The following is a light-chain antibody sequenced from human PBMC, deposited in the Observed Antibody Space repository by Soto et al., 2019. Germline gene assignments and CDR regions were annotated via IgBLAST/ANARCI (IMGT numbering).Light chain of an antibody. CDR2: DAS. V-gene: IGKV1-33*01. Sequence: DIEMTQSPSSLSASVGDRVTITCQASQDIRNYLNWYQQKTGRAPKLLIYDASSLESGVSSRFSGSGSGTHFTFTISSLQPDDIATYYCQQYEDFPLTFGQGTRLDIK. CDR3: QQYEDFPLT. J-gene: IGKJ5*01. CDR1: QDIRNY.